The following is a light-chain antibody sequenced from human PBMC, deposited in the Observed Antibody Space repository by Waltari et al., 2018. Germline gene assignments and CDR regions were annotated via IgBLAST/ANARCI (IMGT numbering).Light chain of an antibody. Sequence: EIVLTQSPATLSLSPGERATLSCRASQTVITYLAWYQQKPGQAPRLLISDASNRVPGIPARFSGSGSVTDFTLTISSLEPEDFAVYYCQQRYYWPPWTFGQGTKVELK. CDR1: QTVITY. V-gene: IGKV3-11*01. J-gene: IGKJ1*01. CDR2: DAS. CDR3: QQRYYWPPWT.